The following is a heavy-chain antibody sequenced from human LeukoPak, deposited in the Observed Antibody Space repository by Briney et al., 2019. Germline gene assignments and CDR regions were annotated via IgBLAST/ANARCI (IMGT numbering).Heavy chain of an antibody. CDR3: ARGGYDILTGYYNFDY. CDR2: ISSSGSTI. V-gene: IGHV3-11*01. CDR1: GFTFSDYY. J-gene: IGHJ4*02. D-gene: IGHD3-9*01. Sequence: GGSLRLSCAASGFTFSDYYMSWIRQAPGKGLEWVSYISSSGSTIYYADSVKGRFTISRGNAKNSLYLQMNSLRAEDTAVYYCARGGYDILTGYYNFDYWGQGTLVTVSS.